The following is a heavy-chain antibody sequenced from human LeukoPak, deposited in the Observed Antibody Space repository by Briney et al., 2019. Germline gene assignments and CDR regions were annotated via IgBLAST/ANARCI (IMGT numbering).Heavy chain of an antibody. J-gene: IGHJ4*02. D-gene: IGHD3-22*01. V-gene: IGHV1-69*13. CDR3: ARNEGYYYDSLYFDY. Sequence: GASVKVSCKASGGTFSSYAISWVRQAPGQGLEWMGGIIPIFGTANYAQKFQGRVTITADESTSTAYMELSSLRSEDMAVYYCARNEGYYYDSLYFDYWGQGTLVTVSS. CDR1: GGTFSSYA. CDR2: IIPIFGTA.